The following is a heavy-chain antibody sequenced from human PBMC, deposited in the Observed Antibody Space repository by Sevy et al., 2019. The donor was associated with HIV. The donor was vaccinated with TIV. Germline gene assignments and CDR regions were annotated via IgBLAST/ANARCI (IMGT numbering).Heavy chain of an antibody. CDR1: GYTLSQIS. V-gene: IGHV1-24*01. Sequence: ASVKVSCKVSGYTLSQISMHWVRQAPGQGLEWMGSFDHEEGETIYAQKFQARVTMTEDTSIDTAYMELGSLRSDDTAVYYCATTKDYYDSSGSPFVSWGHGTLVTVSS. CDR3: ATTKDYYDSSGSPFVS. D-gene: IGHD3-22*01. J-gene: IGHJ5*01. CDR2: FDHEEGET.